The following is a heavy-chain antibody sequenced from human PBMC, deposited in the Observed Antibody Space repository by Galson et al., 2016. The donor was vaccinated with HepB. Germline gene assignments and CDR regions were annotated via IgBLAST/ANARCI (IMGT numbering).Heavy chain of an antibody. Sequence: QSGAEVKKPGESLKISCKTSGYSFTNYWIDWVRQMPGKGLEWMGIIYPGDSDIRYSPSFQGQVTISADKSLSTVYLQWSSLKASDTAMYYCARQLSNYASFDYWGQGTLVTVSS. CDR2: IYPGDSDI. CDR3: ARQLSNYASFDY. D-gene: IGHD2-8*01. V-gene: IGHV5-51*01. CDR1: GYSFTNYW. J-gene: IGHJ4*02.